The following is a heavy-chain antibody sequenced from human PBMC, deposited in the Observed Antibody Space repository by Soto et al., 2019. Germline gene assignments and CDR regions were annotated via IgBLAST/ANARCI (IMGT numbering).Heavy chain of an antibody. V-gene: IGHV1-3*01. Sequence: QVQLVQSGAEVKKPGASVKVSCKASGYTFTSYAMHWVRQAPGQRLEWMGWINAGNGNTKYSQKFQGRVTITRDTSASTAYMELSSLRSEDTSVYYCARGSGSPDGPRDYWGQGTMVTVSS. CDR1: GYTFTSYA. CDR3: ARGSGSPDGPRDY. J-gene: IGHJ4*02. CDR2: INAGNGNT. D-gene: IGHD2-15*01.